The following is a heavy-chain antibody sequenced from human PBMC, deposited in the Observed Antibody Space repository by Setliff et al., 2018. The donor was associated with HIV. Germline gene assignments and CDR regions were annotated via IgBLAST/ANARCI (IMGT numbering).Heavy chain of an antibody. CDR1: GYSISRGYY. CDR2: IFHSGST. J-gene: IGHJ4*02. CDR3: ARHYGIYDSSEGYFDN. V-gene: IGHV4-38-2*01. D-gene: IGHD3-22*01. Sequence: NPSETLSLTCAVSGYSISRGYYWGWIRQPPGKGLEWIGSIFHSGSTYYNPSLKSRVTISVDTSKNQFSLKLSSVTAADSAVYYCARHYGIYDSSEGYFDNWGQGTLVTVSS.